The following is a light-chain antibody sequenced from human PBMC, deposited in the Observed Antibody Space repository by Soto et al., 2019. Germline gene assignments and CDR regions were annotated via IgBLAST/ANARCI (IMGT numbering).Light chain of an antibody. V-gene: IGKV1-5*03. CDR2: KAS. CDR3: QQYNSYSCT. J-gene: IGKJ2*02. CDR1: QSISSW. Sequence: DIQMTQSPSTLSASVGDRVTITFRASQSISSWLAWYQQKPGKAPELLIDKASRLQSGVPSRFSGSGSGTEFTLTISSLQPDDFATYYCQQYNSYSCTFGQGTKLEIK.